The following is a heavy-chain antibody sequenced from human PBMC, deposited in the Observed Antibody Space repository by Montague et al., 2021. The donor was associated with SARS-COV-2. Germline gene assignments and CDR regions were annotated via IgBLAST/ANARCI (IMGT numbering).Heavy chain of an antibody. CDR1: GFSLSTSGMR. Sequence: PALVNPTQTLTLTCTFSGFSLSTSGMRASRIRQPPGKALEWLARIDWDDDKFYSTSLKTRLTISKDTSKNQVVLTMTNMDPVDTATYYCARSYYDILTAYYTPFDYGGQGTLVTVAS. CDR2: IDWDDDK. D-gene: IGHD3-9*01. J-gene: IGHJ4*02. CDR3: ARSYYDILTAYYTPFDY. V-gene: IGHV2-70*04.